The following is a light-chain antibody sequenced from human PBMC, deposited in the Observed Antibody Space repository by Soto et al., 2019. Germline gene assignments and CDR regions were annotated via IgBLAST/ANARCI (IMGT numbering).Light chain of an antibody. J-gene: IGKJ3*01. Sequence: EVVMTQSPATLSVSPGERATFSCRASQSVSSNLAWYQLRPGQAPRLLIYGASTRATGIPARFSGSGSGTEFTLTISSLQSEDFALYYCQQYNKWPLFTFGPGTRVDIK. CDR3: QQYNKWPLFT. V-gene: IGKV3-15*01. CDR1: QSVSSN. CDR2: GAS.